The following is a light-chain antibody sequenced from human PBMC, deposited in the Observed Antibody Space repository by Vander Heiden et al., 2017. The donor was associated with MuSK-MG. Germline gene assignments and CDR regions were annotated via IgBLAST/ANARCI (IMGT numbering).Light chain of an antibody. CDR1: KVGDKY. CDR2: KDS. CDR3: QAGDSSTGV. V-gene: IGLV3-1*01. J-gene: IGLJ2*01. Sequence: SYELTQPPSVSVSPGQTASITCSGDKVGDKYACWYQQKPGQSPVLVIYKDSKRPSGIPERVSGSKAGNTATLTISGTQARDEADYYCQAGDSSTGVFGGGTKLTVL.